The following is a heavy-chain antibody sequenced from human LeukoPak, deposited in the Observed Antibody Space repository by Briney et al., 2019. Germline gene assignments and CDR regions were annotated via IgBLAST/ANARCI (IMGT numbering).Heavy chain of an antibody. Sequence: SETLSLTCTVSGGSISSYYWSWIRQPPGKGLEWIGYIYYSGSSNYNPSLKSRVTISVDTSKNQFSLKLSSVTAADTAVYYCARTRYSYTGKTDYYYYMDVWGKGTTVTVSS. CDR3: ARTRYSYTGKTDYYYYMDV. CDR2: IYYSGSS. D-gene: IGHD5-18*01. J-gene: IGHJ6*03. V-gene: IGHV4-59*01. CDR1: GGSISSYY.